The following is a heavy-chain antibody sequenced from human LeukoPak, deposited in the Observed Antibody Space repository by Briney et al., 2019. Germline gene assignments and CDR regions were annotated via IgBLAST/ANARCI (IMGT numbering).Heavy chain of an antibody. V-gene: IGHV3-48*03. CDR2: ISNSGSNI. CDR1: GFTFSNYE. CDR3: ARGLYWFDP. J-gene: IGHJ5*02. Sequence: GGSLRLSCAASGFTFSNYEMNWVRQAPGKGLEWLSYISNSGSNIYYADSVKGRFTISRDNAKNSLYLQMNGLRAEDAAVYYCARGLYWFDPWGQGTLVTVSS.